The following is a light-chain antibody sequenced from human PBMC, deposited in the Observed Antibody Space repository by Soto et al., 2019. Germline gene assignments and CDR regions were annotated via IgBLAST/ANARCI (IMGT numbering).Light chain of an antibody. CDR3: SSYTSSSTPIYG. CDR1: SSDVVGYNY. J-gene: IGLJ1*01. Sequence: QSVLTQPASVSGSPGQSITISCTGTSSDVVGYNYVSWYQQHPGKAPKLMIYDVSNRPSGVSNRFSGSKSGNTASLTISGLQAEDEADYYCSSYTSSSTPIYGFGTGTKVTVL. CDR2: DVS. V-gene: IGLV2-14*01.